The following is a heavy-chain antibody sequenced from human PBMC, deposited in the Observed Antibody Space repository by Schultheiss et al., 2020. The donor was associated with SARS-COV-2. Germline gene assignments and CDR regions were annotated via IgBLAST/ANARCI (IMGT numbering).Heavy chain of an antibody. CDR3: ARAPNRLPGWPFDL. CDR2: IWYDGSNK. CDR1: GFTFSSYA. V-gene: IGHV3-33*08. D-gene: IGHD2-15*01. Sequence: GESLKISCAASGFTFSSYAMSWVRQAPGKGLEWVAVIWYDGSNKYYADSVKGRFTISRDNSKNTLYLQMNSLRAEDTAVYYCARAPNRLPGWPFDLWGRGTLVTVSS. J-gene: IGHJ2*01.